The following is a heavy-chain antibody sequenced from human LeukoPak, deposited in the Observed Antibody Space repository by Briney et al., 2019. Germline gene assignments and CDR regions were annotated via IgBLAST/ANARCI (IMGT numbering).Heavy chain of an antibody. CDR2: ISSSGSTI. J-gene: IGHJ4*01. CDR3: ARPDTAMVPHYFDY. CDR1: GFTFTSYW. V-gene: IGHV3-48*04. Sequence: PGGSLTLSCAASGFTFTSYWMSWVRQAPGKELERVSYISSSGSTIYYADSVKGRFTISSDNAKNSLYLQMNSLRAEDTAVYYCARPDTAMVPHYFDYWGHGTLVTVSS. D-gene: IGHD5-18*01.